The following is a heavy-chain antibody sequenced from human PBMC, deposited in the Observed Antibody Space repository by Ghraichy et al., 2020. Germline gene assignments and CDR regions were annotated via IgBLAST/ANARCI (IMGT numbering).Heavy chain of an antibody. D-gene: IGHD6-13*01. J-gene: IGHJ5*02. CDR3: ANGAAAPGMGS. V-gene: IGHV6-1*01. CDR1: GDSVSSNSAA. CDR2: TYYRSKWFK. Sequence: SQTLSLTCAISGDSVSSNSAAWNWIRQPPSRGLEWLGRTYYRSKWFKEYAVSVKSRISINADTSVNQVSLQLNSVTPEDTAVYYCANGAAAPGMGSWGQGTLVTVSS.